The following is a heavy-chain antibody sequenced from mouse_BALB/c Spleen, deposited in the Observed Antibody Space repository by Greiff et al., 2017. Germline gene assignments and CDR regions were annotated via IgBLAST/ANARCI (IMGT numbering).Heavy chain of an antibody. J-gene: IGHJ3*01. D-gene: IGHD4-1*01. CDR2: INPNNGGT. CDR1: GYTFTDYN. V-gene: IGHV1-18*01. CDR3: ARKDWEEGFAY. Sequence: VQLKQSGPELVKPGASVKIPCKASGYTFTDYNMDWVKQSHGKSLEWIGDINPNNGGTIYNQKFKGKATLTVDKSSSTAYMELRSLTSEDTAVYYCARKDWEEGFAYWGQGTLVTVSA.